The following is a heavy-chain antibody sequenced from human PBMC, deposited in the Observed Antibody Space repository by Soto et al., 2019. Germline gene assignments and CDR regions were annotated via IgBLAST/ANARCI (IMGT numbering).Heavy chain of an antibody. CDR2: ISGSGGST. D-gene: IGHD6-6*01. V-gene: IGHV3-23*01. CDR3: ARAYSSSARLDF. J-gene: IGHJ4*02. CDR1: GFSFSSYA. Sequence: GGSLRLSCAASGFSFSSYAMSWVRQAPGKGLEWVSAISGSGGSTYYADSVKGRFTISRDNSKNTLYLQMNSLRAADTAVYYCARAYSSSARLDFWGQGTLVTVSS.